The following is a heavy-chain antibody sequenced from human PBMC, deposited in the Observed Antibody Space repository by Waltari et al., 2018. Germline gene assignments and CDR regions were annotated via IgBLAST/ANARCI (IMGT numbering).Heavy chain of an antibody. Sequence: QVQLQESGPGLLKPSQTLSLTCTVSGGSISSKTYYWSWIRQPPGKGLEWIGYIYNSGDTFYPPSLKSRVTISKDTSKNQFSLRLRSVTAADTAVYYCARVIAVAGTGGMDVWGQGTTVTVSS. J-gene: IGHJ6*02. CDR1: GGSISSKTYY. CDR2: IYNSGDT. D-gene: IGHD6-19*01. CDR3: ARVIAVAGTGGMDV. V-gene: IGHV4-30-4*01.